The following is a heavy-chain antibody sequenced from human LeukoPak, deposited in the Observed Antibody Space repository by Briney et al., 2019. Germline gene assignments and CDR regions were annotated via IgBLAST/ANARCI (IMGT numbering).Heavy chain of an antibody. J-gene: IGHJ6*02. D-gene: IGHD5-24*01. V-gene: IGHV1-2*02. CDR1: GYTFTGYY. CDR2: INPNSGGT. CDR3: ARARWDYYYYYGMDV. Sequence: ASVKVSCKASGYTFTGYYMHWVRQAPGQGLEWMGWINPNSGGTNYAQKFQGRVTMTRDTSISTAYMELSRLRSDDTAVYYCARARWDYYYYYGMDVWGQGTTVTVSS.